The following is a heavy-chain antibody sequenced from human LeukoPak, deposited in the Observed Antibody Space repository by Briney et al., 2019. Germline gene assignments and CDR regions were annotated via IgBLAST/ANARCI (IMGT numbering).Heavy chain of an antibody. Sequence: PSEPLSLTCTVSGVSISSDYWSWIRVPPGKGLEWIGYIYYSGSSNYNPSLKSRVTMSVDTSKNQFSLKLTSVTAADTAVYYCARRLRQNLFDPWGQGTLVTVSS. CDR1: GVSISSDY. CDR3: ARRLRQNLFDP. V-gene: IGHV4-59*08. J-gene: IGHJ5*02. D-gene: IGHD4-17*01. CDR2: IYYSGSS.